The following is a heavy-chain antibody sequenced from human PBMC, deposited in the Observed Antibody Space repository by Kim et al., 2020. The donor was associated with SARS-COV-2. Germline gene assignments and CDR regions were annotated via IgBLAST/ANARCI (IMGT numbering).Heavy chain of an antibody. V-gene: IGHV1-2*02. Sequence: GTSYPRRFQGRVTMTSDGSLNTVSLELRRLSSDDTAVYYCARGPSSGSFDHWGQGTLVTVSS. D-gene: IGHD6-19*01. J-gene: IGHJ4*02. CDR2: GT. CDR3: ARGPSSGSFDH.